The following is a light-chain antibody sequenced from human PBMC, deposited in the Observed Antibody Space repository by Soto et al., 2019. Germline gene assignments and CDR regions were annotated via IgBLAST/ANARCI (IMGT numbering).Light chain of an antibody. CDR2: DAS. V-gene: IGKV1-33*01. CDR1: QDITNY. Sequence: DLQMTQSPSSLSASVGDRVTITCQASQDITNYLNWYQQKPGKAPKLLIYDASNLETGVPSRFSGSGSGTDFTFTINSLQPEDIATYYCEQYDIFPVTFGQGTRLEIK. J-gene: IGKJ5*01. CDR3: EQYDIFPVT.